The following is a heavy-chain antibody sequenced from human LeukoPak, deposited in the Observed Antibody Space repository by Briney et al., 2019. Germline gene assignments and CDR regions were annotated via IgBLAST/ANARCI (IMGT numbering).Heavy chain of an antibody. CDR3: ARGSAFDL. J-gene: IGHJ3*01. V-gene: IGHV6-1*01. CDR1: GDSVSSDIAA. CDR2: TYYRSKWYF. Sequence: SQTLSLTCAISGDSVSSDIAAWNWVRQSPSRGLEWQGRTYYRSKWYFDYAVSLKSRIIINPDTSKNQFSLHLNSVTPEDTAVYYCARGSAFDLWGQGTMVTVSS.